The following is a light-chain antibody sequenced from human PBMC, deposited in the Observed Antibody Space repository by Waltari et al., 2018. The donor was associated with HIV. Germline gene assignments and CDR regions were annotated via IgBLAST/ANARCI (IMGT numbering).Light chain of an antibody. CDR2: TNT. Sequence: QSVLTQPPSASATPGQRVTISCSALNSTLGSNTVNWYQQLPGRAPKLLIHTNTERPSGVPDRFSGSKSGTSASLAISGLQAEDEADYYCAAWDDSLTGSVVFGGGTKVTVL. J-gene: IGLJ2*01. CDR1: NSTLGSNT. CDR3: AAWDDSLTGSVV. V-gene: IGLV1-44*01.